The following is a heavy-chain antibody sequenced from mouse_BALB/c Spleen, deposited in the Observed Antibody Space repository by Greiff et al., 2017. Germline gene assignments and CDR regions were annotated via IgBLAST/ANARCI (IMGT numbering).Heavy chain of an antibody. CDR2: ISSGGSYT. Sequence: EVQVVESGGGLVKPGGSLKLSCAASGFTFSSYTMSWVRQTPEKRLEWVATISSGGSYTYYPDSVKGRFTISRDNAKNTLYLQMSSLKSEDTAMYDCTRCDYDGYYYAMDDWGQGTSVTVSS. V-gene: IGHV5-6-4*01. J-gene: IGHJ4*01. CDR3: TRCDYDGYYYAMDD. CDR1: GFTFSSYT. D-gene: IGHD2-4*01.